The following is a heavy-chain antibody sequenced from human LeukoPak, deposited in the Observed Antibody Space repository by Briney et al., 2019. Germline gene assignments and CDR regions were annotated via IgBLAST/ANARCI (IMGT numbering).Heavy chain of an antibody. J-gene: IGHJ4*02. CDR3: ARERGGWYEGYFDY. V-gene: IGHV3-74*01. Sequence: PGGSLRLSCAASGFTFSSNLMHWVRHGPGKGLVWVSHINSDGSSTSYADSVKGRFTISRDNAKNTLYLQMNSLRAEDTAVYYCARERGGWYEGYFDYWGQGTLVTVSS. CDR2: INSDGSST. D-gene: IGHD6-19*01. CDR1: GFTFSSNL.